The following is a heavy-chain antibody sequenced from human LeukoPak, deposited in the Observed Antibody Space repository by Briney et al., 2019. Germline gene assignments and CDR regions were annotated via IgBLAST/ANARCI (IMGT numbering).Heavy chain of an antibody. D-gene: IGHD3-10*01. CDR2: ISSSSSYI. CDR3: ARPMVRGGHAFDI. Sequence: GGSLRLSCAASGFTFSSYSMNWVRQAPGKGLEWASSISSSSSYIYYADSVKGRFTISRDNAKNSLYLQMNSLRAEDTAVYYCARPMVRGGHAFDIWGQGTMVTVSS. V-gene: IGHV3-21*01. J-gene: IGHJ3*02. CDR1: GFTFSSYS.